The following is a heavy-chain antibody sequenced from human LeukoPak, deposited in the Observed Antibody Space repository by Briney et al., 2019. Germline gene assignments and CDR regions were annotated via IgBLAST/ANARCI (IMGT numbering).Heavy chain of an antibody. CDR2: ISGSGGST. V-gene: IGHV3-23*01. D-gene: IGHD6-6*01. CDR1: GFTFSSYA. J-gene: IGHJ4*02. CDR3: AKDLQLVRGYFDY. Sequence: GGSLRLSCAASGFTFSSYAMSWVRRAPGKGLEWVSAISGSGGSTYYADSVKGRFTISRDNSKNTLYLQMNSLRAEDTAVYYCAKDLQLVRGYFDYWGQGTLVTVSS.